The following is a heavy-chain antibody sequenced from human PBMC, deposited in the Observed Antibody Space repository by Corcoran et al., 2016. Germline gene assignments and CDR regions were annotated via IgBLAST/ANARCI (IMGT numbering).Heavy chain of an antibody. V-gene: IGHV3-48*02. CDR1: GFTFSSYS. J-gene: IGHJ4*02. D-gene: IGHD3-10*01. CDR2: ISSSSTI. Sequence: EVQLVESGGGLVQPGGSLRLSCAASGFTFSSYSMNWVRQAPGKGLEWVSYISSSSTIYYADSVKGRFTISRDNAKNSLYLQMNSLRDEDTAVYYCARASYGSGSYYPDYWGQGTLVTVSS. CDR3: ARASYGSGSYYPDY.